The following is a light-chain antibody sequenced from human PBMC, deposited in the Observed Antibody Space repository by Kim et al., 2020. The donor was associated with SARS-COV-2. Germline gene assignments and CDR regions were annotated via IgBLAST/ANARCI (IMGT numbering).Light chain of an antibody. V-gene: IGKV3-20*01. CDR3: HQYNSAPPLT. CDR1: RSVANQ. Sequence: PGERAPRSCRASRSVANQLAWYQQKPGQAPRTLIYDASNRAIGIPDKFSGSGSGTDFTLTISRLEPEDSALYYCHQYNSAPPLTFGGGTKVDIK. CDR2: DAS. J-gene: IGKJ4*01.